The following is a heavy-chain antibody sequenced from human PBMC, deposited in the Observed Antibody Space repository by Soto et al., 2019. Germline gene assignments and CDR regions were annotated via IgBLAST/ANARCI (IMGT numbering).Heavy chain of an antibody. Sequence: ASVKVSCKASGYTFTSYYMHWVRQAPGQGLEWMGIINPSGGSTSYAQKFQGRVTMTRDTSTSTVYMELSSLRSEDTAVYYCARQQKLALRSYWFDPWGQGTLVTVSS. D-gene: IGHD1-7*01. CDR3: ARQQKLALRSYWFDP. J-gene: IGHJ5*02. CDR1: GYTFTSYY. CDR2: INPSGGST. V-gene: IGHV1-46*01.